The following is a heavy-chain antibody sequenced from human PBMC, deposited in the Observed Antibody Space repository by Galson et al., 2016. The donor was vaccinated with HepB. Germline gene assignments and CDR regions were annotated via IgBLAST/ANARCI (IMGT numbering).Heavy chain of an antibody. CDR3: ASNYDVLTGYSS. CDR2: ISSSSTYI. D-gene: IGHD3-9*01. Sequence: SLRLSCAASGFTFSTYYLHLVRQTPGKGLEWVSSISSSSTYIYYTDSVRGRFTISRANAKNSLYLQMNSPRAEDTAVYYCASNYDVLTGYSSWGQGTLVTVSS. J-gene: IGHJ5*02. CDR1: GFTFSTYY. V-gene: IGHV3-21*01.